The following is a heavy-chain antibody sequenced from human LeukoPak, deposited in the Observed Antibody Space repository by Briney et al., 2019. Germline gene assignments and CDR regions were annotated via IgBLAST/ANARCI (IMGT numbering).Heavy chain of an antibody. J-gene: IGHJ4*02. CDR2: INHSGST. Sequence: PSETLSLTCAVYGGSFSGYYWSWIRQPPGKGLEWIGEINHSGSTNYNPSLKSRVTISADTSKNQFSLKLSSVTAADTAVYYCARDPYSSSWSAFDYWGQGTLVTVSS. V-gene: IGHV4-34*01. CDR1: GGSFSGYY. D-gene: IGHD6-13*01. CDR3: ARDPYSSSWSAFDY.